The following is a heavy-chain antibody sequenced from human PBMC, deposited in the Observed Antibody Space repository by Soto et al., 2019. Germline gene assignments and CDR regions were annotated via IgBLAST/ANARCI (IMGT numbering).Heavy chain of an antibody. V-gene: IGHV3-49*03. Sequence: LRLSCTASGFTFGDYAKSWFRQAPGKGLEWVGFIRSKAYGGTTEYAASVKGRFTISRDDSKSIAYLQMNSLKTEDTAVYYCTRNSAGTWYSGSYYFDYWGQGTLVTVSS. CDR2: IRSKAYGGTT. CDR3: TRNSAGTWYSGSYYFDY. CDR1: GFTFGDYA. D-gene: IGHD1-26*01. J-gene: IGHJ4*02.